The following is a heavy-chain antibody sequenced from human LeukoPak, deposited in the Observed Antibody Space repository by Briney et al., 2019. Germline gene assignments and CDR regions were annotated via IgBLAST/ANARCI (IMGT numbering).Heavy chain of an antibody. J-gene: IGHJ4*02. Sequence: QSGGSLRLYCAASGFTFSNYWMSWVRQPPGEGLEWVANINRDGSEKYYVDSVEGQFTISRDNAKNSLFLQMNSLRVEDTAVYYCARRRGYSYGRNNYYFDYWGQGTLVTVSS. CDR2: INRDGSEK. D-gene: IGHD5-18*01. CDR3: ARRRGYSYGRNNYYFDY. CDR1: GFTFSNYW. V-gene: IGHV3-7*03.